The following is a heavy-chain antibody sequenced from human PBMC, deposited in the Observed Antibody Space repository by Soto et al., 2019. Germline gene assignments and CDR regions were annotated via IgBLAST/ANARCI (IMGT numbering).Heavy chain of an antibody. CDR1: GFNLNIYG. V-gene: IGHV3-30*03. D-gene: IGHD3-16*01. CDR2: ILYDGSKK. CDR3: VRDLALMADY. Sequence: GGSPRLACVASGFNLNIYGIYWVRQAPGKGLQWVAQILYDGSKKHYADSVRGRFTITRDNSKNTVYLQMDSLRVDDTAMYYCVRDLALMADYWGQGTLVTVSS. J-gene: IGHJ4*02.